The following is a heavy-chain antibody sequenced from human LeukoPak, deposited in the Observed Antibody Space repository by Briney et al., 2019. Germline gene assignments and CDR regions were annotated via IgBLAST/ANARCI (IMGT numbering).Heavy chain of an antibody. D-gene: IGHD5-12*01. CDR3: AGWARGVFDF. Sequence: SETLSLTCTVSGGSISSSSYYWGWIRQPPGKGLEWIVSIYYSGSTYYNPSLKRRVTISVDTSKHQSSLKLSSLTAADTAVYYCAGWARGVFDFWGQGTLVTVSS. V-gene: IGHV4-39*01. CDR1: GGSISSSSYY. CDR2: IYYSGST. J-gene: IGHJ4*02.